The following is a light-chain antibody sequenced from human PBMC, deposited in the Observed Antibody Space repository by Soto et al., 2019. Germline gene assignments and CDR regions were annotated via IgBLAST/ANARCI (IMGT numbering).Light chain of an antibody. J-gene: IGKJ1*01. V-gene: IGKV1-6*01. Sequence: AIPMTQSPSSLSASVGDRVTITCRASQGIRNDLAWYQQKPGHAPKLLLYASSNLQGGVPSRFSGSGSGTQFTLTISSLQPEDFATYYCLQDYGYPRTFGQGTKVEIK. CDR3: LQDYGYPRT. CDR1: QGIRND. CDR2: ASS.